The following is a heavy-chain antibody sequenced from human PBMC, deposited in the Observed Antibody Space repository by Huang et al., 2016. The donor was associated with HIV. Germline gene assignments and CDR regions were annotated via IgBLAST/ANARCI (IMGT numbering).Heavy chain of an antibody. CDR2: IGGSGLTT. D-gene: IGHD1-1*01. J-gene: IGHJ4*02. CDR3: AKDSDYNWHHCDY. CDR1: GFTFNSYA. V-gene: IGHV3-23*01. Sequence: EVQLLESGGGLVQPGGSLRLSCAASGFTFNSYAMSWVRQAPGKGLEWVSTIGGSGLTTYYADSVKGRFTISRDNSKNTLYLQINSLRAEDTAVYYCAKDSDYNWHHCDYWGQGNLVSVSS.